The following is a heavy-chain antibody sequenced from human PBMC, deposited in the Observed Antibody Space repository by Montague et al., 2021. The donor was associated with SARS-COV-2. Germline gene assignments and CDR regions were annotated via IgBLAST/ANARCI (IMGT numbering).Heavy chain of an antibody. V-gene: IGHV4-34*01. Sequence: SETLSLTCAVYGGSFSGYYWSWIRRPPGKGLEWIGEINHSGSTNYNPSLKSRVTISVVTSKNQFSLKLSSVTAADTAVYYCARRGYSYYYYGMDVWGQGTTVTVSS. CDR2: INHSGST. D-gene: IGHD5-24*01. CDR3: ARRGYSYYYYGMDV. CDR1: GGSFSGYY. J-gene: IGHJ6*02.